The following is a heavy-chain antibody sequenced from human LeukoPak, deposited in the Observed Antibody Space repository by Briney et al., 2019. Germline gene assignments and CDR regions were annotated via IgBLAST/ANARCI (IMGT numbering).Heavy chain of an antibody. CDR1: GFTFSSYG. V-gene: IGHV3-30*18. J-gene: IGHJ4*02. CDR2: ISYDGSNK. CDR3: AKGTMVRGAPYDY. D-gene: IGHD3-10*01. Sequence: GGSLRLSCAASGFTFSSYGMHWVRQAPGKGLEWVAVISYDGSNKYYADSVKGRFTISRDNSKNTLYPQMNSLRAEDTAVYYCAKGTMVRGAPYDYWGQGTLVTVSS.